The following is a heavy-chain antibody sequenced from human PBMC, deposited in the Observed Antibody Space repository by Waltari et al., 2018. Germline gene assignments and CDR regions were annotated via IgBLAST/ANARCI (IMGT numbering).Heavy chain of an antibody. Sequence: QVQLQESGPGLVKPSETLSLTCTVSGTSFSNYYWTWIRQPPGKGLEWIGYISDTGSTSYNPSLKSRVTRSGDTSKNHFSLKLSSVTAADTAVYYCARTSGAAAGKFDYWGQGTLVTVSS. CDR2: ISDTGST. D-gene: IGHD6-13*01. CDR3: ARTSGAAAGKFDY. CDR1: GTSFSNYY. J-gene: IGHJ4*02. V-gene: IGHV4-59*01.